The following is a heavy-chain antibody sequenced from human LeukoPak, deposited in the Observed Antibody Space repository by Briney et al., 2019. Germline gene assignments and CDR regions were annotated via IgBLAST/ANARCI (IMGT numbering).Heavy chain of an antibody. CDR2: INHSGST. Sequence: SETLSLTCAVYGGSFSGYYWSWIRQPPGKGLEWIGEINHSGSTNYNPSLKSRVTLSVDTSKNQFSLKLSSMTAADTAVYYCARVVMVRGVLYYYYGMDVWGKGTTVTVSS. CDR3: ARVVMVRGVLYYYYGMDV. J-gene: IGHJ6*04. V-gene: IGHV4-34*01. D-gene: IGHD3-10*01. CDR1: GGSFSGYY.